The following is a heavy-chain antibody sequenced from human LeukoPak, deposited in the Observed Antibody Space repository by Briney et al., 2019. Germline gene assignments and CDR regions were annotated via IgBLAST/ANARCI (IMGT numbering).Heavy chain of an antibody. CDR2: MYYSGST. V-gene: IGHV4-39*07. Sequence: PSETLSLTCTVSGGSISSSSYHWGWIRQPPGKGLEWIGSMYYSGSTYHNPSLKSRVTISVDTSKNQFSLKLRSVTAADTAVYYCATEGGRYNVDYWGQGTLVTVSS. CDR3: ATEGGRYNVDY. J-gene: IGHJ4*02. D-gene: IGHD1-26*01. CDR1: GGSISSSSYH.